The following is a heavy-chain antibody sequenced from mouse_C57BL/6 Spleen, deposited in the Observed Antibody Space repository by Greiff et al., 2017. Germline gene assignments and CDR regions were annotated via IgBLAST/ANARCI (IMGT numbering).Heavy chain of an antibody. Sequence: VQLQQSGAELVKPGASVKLSCTASGFNIKDYYMHWVKQRTEQGLEWIGRIDPEDGETKYAPKFQGKATITADTSSNTAYLHLSSLTSEDTAVYDCASFWLQRLYYYAMDYWGQGTSVTVSS. D-gene: IGHD2-2*01. CDR1: GFNIKDYY. CDR3: ASFWLQRLYYYAMDY. J-gene: IGHJ4*01. CDR2: IDPEDGET. V-gene: IGHV14-2*01.